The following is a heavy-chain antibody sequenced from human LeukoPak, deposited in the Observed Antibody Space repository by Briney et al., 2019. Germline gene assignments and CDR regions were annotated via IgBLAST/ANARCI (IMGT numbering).Heavy chain of an antibody. CDR2: INPSGGST. J-gene: IGHJ4*02. CDR3: AKAAPGSPKVGATDFDY. CDR1: GYTFTSYY. Sequence: GASVKVSCKASGYTFTSYYMHWVRQAPGQGLEWMGIINPSGGSTSYAQKFQGRVTMTRDTSTSTVYMELSSLRSEDTAVYYCAKAAPGSPKVGATDFDYWGQGTLVTVSS. D-gene: IGHD1-26*01. V-gene: IGHV1-46*01.